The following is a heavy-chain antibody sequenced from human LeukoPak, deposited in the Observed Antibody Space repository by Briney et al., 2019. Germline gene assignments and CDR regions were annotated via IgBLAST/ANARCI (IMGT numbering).Heavy chain of an antibody. Sequence: SETLSLTCTVSSDSISDDYWSWIRQSPGKGLEYIGNIHFSGSTNYNPSLKSRVTISVDTSKNHFSLKLTSLTAADTAVYYCARTRRSGYDATYFYHYMDVWGQGTTVAVSS. CDR1: SDSISDDY. CDR2: IHFSGST. CDR3: ARTRRSGYDATYFYHYMDV. V-gene: IGHV4-59*01. J-gene: IGHJ6*03. D-gene: IGHD3-3*01.